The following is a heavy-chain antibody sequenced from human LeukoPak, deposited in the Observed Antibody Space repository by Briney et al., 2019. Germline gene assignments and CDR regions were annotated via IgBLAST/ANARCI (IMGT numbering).Heavy chain of an antibody. CDR3: ATGVFYSFDY. V-gene: IGHV1-24*01. CDR2: FDYEAGET. CDR1: GYTLTELA. Sequence: GASVKVSCKVSGYTLTELAMHWVRQAPGKGLEWMGGFDYEAGETVYAQKFQGRVTMIEDISTDTAYMELSSLRSEDTAMYYCATGVFYSFDYWGQGTLVTVSS. J-gene: IGHJ4*02.